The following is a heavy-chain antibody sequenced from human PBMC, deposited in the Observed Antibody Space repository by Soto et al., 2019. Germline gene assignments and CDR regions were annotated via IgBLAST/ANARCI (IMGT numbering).Heavy chain of an antibody. V-gene: IGHV3-9*01. CDR2: ITWNSRVL. CDR3: AKGRYDFWSPYYFDS. Sequence: GGSLSLSCVGTGLNFDDFAMHWVRQAPGRGLEWVSGITWNSRVLAYADSVKGRFTTSRDNARNSLYLQMDSLRDEDTALYYCAKGRYDFWSPYYFDSWGQGTLVTVSS. D-gene: IGHD3-3*01. J-gene: IGHJ4*02. CDR1: GLNFDDFA.